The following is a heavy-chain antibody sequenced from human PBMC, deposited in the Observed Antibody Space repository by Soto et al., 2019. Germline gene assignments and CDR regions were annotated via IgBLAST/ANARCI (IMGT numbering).Heavy chain of an antibody. CDR1: GGSISSYY. J-gene: IGHJ5*02. CDR3: ARDSYSYGSFDP. Sequence: SETLSLTCTVSGGSISSYYWSWIRQPPGKGLEWIGYIYYSGSTNYNPSLKSRVTISVDTSKNQFSLKLSSVTAADTAVYYCARDSYSYGSFDPWGQGTMVTVYS. V-gene: IGHV4-59*01. CDR2: IYYSGST. D-gene: IGHD5-18*01.